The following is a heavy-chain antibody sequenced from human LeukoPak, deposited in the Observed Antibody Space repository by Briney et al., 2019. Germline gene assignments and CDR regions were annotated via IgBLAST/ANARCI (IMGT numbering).Heavy chain of an antibody. CDR1: GFSFNDAW. D-gene: IGHD5-24*01. V-gene: IGHV3-7*01. CDR3: ARDAGSRDWLDP. CDR2: IKQDGSEK. Sequence: GGSLRLSCAASGFSFNDAWMNWVRQAPGKGLEWVANIKQDGSEKYYVDSVKGRFTISRDNAKNSLYLQMNSLRAADTAMYYCARDAGSRDWLDPWGQGTLVTVSA. J-gene: IGHJ5*02.